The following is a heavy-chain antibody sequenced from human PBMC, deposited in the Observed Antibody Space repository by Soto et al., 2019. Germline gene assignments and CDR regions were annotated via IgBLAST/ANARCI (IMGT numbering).Heavy chain of an antibody. CDR2: INPSGGST. CDR3: ARDELLRYFEGYYFDY. J-gene: IGHJ4*02. Sequence: ASVKVSCKASGYTFTSYYMHWVRQAPGQGLEWMGIINPSGGSTSYAQKFQGRVTMTRDTSTSTVYMELSSLRSEDTAVYYCARDELLRYFEGYYFDYWGQGTLVTVSS. D-gene: IGHD3-9*01. V-gene: IGHV1-46*01. CDR1: GYTFTSYY.